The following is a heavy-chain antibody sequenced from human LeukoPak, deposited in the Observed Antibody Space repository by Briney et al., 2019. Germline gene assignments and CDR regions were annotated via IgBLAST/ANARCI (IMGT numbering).Heavy chain of an antibody. CDR2: IYSDGST. D-gene: IGHD3-16*01. V-gene: IGHV3-53*01. CDR3: ARLGGGYYFDY. CDR1: GFTVSTDY. J-gene: IGHJ4*02. Sequence: GGSLRLSCAASGFTVSTDYMSWVRQAPGKGLEWVSVIYSDGSTYYADFVKGRFTISRDNSKNTLYFQMDSLRAEDTAVYYCARLGGGYYFDYWGQGTLVTVSS.